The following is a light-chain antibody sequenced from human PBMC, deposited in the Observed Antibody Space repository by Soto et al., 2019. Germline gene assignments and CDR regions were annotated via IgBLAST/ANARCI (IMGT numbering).Light chain of an antibody. V-gene: IGKV3-11*01. J-gene: IGKJ4*01. CDR3: QERSKWPSLS. CDR2: DAS. CDR1: QSVSTY. Sequence: EIVLIQSPASLSLSAGERATLSCRASQSVSTYLAWYQHKAGQAPRLLIYDASNRASGVPARFSGSGSETDFTLTIDSLEPEDSAIYFCQERSKWPSLSFGGGTKVDTK.